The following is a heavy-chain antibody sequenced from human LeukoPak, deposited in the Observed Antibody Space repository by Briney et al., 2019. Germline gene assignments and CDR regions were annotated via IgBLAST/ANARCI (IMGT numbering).Heavy chain of an antibody. CDR2: ISNDGSNK. CDR3: ARVRGCTRLACSTSSYMDV. V-gene: IGHV3-30-3*01. CDR1: GFTASSNY. Sequence: GGSLRLSCAASGFTASSNYMSWVRQAPGKGLEWVVVISNDGSNKYYADSVKGRFTISRDNSKNTLYLKRNSPRAKDTAVYYCARVRGCTRLACSTSSYMDVWGKGTTVTVFS. J-gene: IGHJ6*03. D-gene: IGHD2-2*01.